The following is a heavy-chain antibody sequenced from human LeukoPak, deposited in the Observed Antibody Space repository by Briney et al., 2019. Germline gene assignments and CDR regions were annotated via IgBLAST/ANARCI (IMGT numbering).Heavy chain of an antibody. CDR1: GFFTFNNYW. J-gene: IGHJ4*02. CDR2: INTDGSTT. Sequence: PGGSLRLSCAASGFFTFNNYWMHWVRQAPGKGLVWVSRINTDGSTTNYADSVKGRFTISRDNAKNSLYLQMNSLRAEDTAVYYCARPGGDYYYDSSGLQPPPQNYWGQGTLVTVSS. D-gene: IGHD3-22*01. CDR3: ARPGGDYYYDSSGLQPPPQNY. V-gene: IGHV3-74*01.